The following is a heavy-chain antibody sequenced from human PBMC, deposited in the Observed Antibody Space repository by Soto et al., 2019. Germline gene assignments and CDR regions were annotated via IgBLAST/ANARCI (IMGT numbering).Heavy chain of an antibody. Sequence: SETLSLTCTVSGGSFTGHFWSWVRQPPGKGLEWIGEINHSGSTNYNPSLKSRVTISVDTSKNQFSLKLSSVTAADTAVYYCARSPRSYSFPEYFQHWGQGALVTVSS. D-gene: IGHD2-21*01. CDR1: GGSFTGHF. CDR3: ARSPRSYSFPEYFQH. CDR2: INHSGST. V-gene: IGHV4-34*01. J-gene: IGHJ1*01.